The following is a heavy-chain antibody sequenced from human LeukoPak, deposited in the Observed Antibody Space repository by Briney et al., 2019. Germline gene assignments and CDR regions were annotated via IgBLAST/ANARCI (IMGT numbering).Heavy chain of an antibody. Sequence: GGSLRLSCAASGFTFSSYSMNWVRQAPGKGLEWVSSISSSSSYIYYADSVKGRSTISRDNAKNSLYLQMNSLRAEDTAVYYCASDNYGDYGDYWGQGTLVTVSS. CDR3: ASDNYGDYGDY. D-gene: IGHD4-17*01. CDR1: GFTFSSYS. CDR2: ISSSSSYI. V-gene: IGHV3-21*01. J-gene: IGHJ4*02.